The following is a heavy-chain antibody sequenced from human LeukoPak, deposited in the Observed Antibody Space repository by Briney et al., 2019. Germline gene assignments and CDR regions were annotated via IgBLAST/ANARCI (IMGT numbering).Heavy chain of an antibody. Sequence: SETLSLTCNVPGGSISSNEYYWGWIRQPPGKGLEWIANMYYSGSTYYNPSLKSRVTISIDTSKNQFSLKLSSVTAADTAVYYCARVMAAAGTPASYYYMDVWGKGTTVTISS. CDR1: GGSISSNEYY. D-gene: IGHD6-13*01. CDR3: ARVMAAAGTPASYYYMDV. V-gene: IGHV4-39*07. CDR2: MYYSGST. J-gene: IGHJ6*03.